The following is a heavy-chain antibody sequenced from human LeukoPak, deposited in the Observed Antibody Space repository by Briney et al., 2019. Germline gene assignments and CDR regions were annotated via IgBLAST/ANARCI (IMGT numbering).Heavy chain of an antibody. D-gene: IGHD1-1*01. V-gene: IGHV4-4*09. CDR2: IYTGGST. CDR3: ARHETTRPHMDV. J-gene: IGHJ6*03. CDR1: GGSISSYY. Sequence: SETLSLTCTVSGGSISSYYWSWIRQPPGKGLEWIGYIYTGGSTNYNPSLKSRVTISVDTSKNQFSLKLSSVTAADTAVYYCARHETTRPHMDVWGKGTTVTVSS.